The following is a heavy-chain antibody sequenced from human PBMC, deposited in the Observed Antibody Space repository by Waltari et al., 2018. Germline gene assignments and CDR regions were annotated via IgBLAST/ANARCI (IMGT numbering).Heavy chain of an antibody. CDR2: IIPLFVTA. CDR1: GGTFSSYA. V-gene: IGHV1-69*08. J-gene: IGHJ4*02. CDR3: ARDGDDFWSGTPY. Sequence: QVQLVQSGAEVKKPGSSVKVSCKASGGTFSSYAISWVRQAPGQGLEWMGRIIPLFVTATYAQKFQGRVTITADKSTITAYMELSSLRSEDTAVYYCARDGDDFWSGTPYWGQGTLVTVSS. D-gene: IGHD3-3*01.